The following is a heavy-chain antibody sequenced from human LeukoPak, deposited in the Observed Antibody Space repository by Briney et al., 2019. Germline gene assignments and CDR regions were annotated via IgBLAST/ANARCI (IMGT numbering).Heavy chain of an antibody. J-gene: IGHJ3*02. CDR1: GFTFSGHA. CDR3: ARGLWIRVADRASDAFDI. CDR2: ISHDGTKK. D-gene: IGHD6-19*01. Sequence: PGGSLRLSCAASGFTFSGHAMNWVRQAPGKGLEWVSYISHDGTKKYYADSVMGRFTISRDNSKNTLYLEMNGLRVEDTALYYCARGLWIRVADRASDAFDIWGQGTMVTVSS. V-gene: IGHV3-30-3*01.